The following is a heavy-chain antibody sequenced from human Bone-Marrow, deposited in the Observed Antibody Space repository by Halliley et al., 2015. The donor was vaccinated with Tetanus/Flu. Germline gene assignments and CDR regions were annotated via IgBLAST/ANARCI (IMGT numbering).Heavy chain of an antibody. CDR2: YSGST. CDR3: ARFWRGAHYYDSGTYWPEIH. J-gene: IGHJ4*02. V-gene: IGHV4-31*02. Sequence: YSGSTYYNPSLKSRATVSIAPSKNQFSLKLSSATAADTAVFYCARFWRGAHYYDSGTYWPEIHWGQGTLVTVSS. D-gene: IGHD3-22*01.